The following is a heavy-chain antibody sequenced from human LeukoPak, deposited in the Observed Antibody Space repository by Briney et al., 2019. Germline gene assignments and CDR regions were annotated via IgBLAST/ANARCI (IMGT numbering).Heavy chain of an antibody. CDR3: ARGPIGGWLRNGMDV. D-gene: IGHD6-19*01. CDR2: IGTLADT. V-gene: IGHV3-13*01. J-gene: IGHJ6*02. Sequence: PGGSLRLSCAASGFTFSSYDMHWVRQVIGKGLEWVSAIGTLADTYYSGSVKGRFTISRENAKNSFYLQMNSLSAGDTAVYYCARGPIGGWLRNGMDVWGQGTTVTVSS. CDR1: GFTFSSYD.